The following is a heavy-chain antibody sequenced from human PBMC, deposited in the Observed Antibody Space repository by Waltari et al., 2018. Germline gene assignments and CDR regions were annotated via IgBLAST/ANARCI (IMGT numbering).Heavy chain of an antibody. CDR3: ARDGVAAAGTRGYFQH. D-gene: IGHD6-13*01. V-gene: IGHV4-39*07. CDR2: IYYSGST. J-gene: IGHJ1*01. CDR1: GGSISSSSYY. Sequence: QLQLQESGPGLVKPSETLSLTCTVSGGSISSSSYYWGLIRQPPGKGLEWIGSIYYSGSTYYNPSLKSRVTISVDTSKNQFSLKLSSVTAADTAVYYCARDGVAAAGTRGYFQHWGQGTLVTVSS.